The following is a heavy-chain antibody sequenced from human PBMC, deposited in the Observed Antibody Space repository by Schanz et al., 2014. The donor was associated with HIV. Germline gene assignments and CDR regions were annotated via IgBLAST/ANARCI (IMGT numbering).Heavy chain of an antibody. CDR2: IIPIIGTA. CDR1: GGTFSSSA. CDR3: TSGSFEFGDLLDDYYYDAMDV. J-gene: IGHJ6*02. Sequence: QVQLVQSGAEVKKPGSSVKVSCKASGGTFSSSAISWVRQAPGQGLEWMAGIIPIIGTADYAQKFQGRVTITADKSTSTVYLELSSLRSEDTAVYYCTSGSFEFGDLLDDYYYDAMDVWGQGTTVTVSS. V-gene: IGHV1-69*06. D-gene: IGHD3-10*01.